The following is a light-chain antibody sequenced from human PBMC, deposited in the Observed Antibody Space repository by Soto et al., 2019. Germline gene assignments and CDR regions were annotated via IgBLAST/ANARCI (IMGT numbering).Light chain of an antibody. CDR3: QQYGSSPIT. CDR1: QSITNNY. V-gene: IGKV3-20*01. J-gene: IGKJ5*01. Sequence: EIVLTQSPGTLSLSPGERATLSCRASQSITNNYLAWYQQKPGQAPRLLIYGASSRVTGIPDRFSGSGSGTDFTLTISRLEPEDCAVYYCQQYGSSPITFGQGTRLEMK. CDR2: GAS.